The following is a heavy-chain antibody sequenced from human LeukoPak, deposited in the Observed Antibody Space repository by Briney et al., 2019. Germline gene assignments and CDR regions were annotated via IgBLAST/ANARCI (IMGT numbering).Heavy chain of an antibody. J-gene: IGHJ4*02. CDR1: GFTFSSYG. CDR3: AKGAYYYDSSGYSPIFDY. D-gene: IGHD3-22*01. V-gene: IGHV3-33*06. Sequence: GGSLRLSCAASGFTFSSYGMHWVRQAPGKGLEWVAVIWYDGSNKYYADSVKGRFTISRDNSRNTLYLQMNSLRAEDTAVYYCAKGAYYYDSSGYSPIFDYWGQGTLVTVSS. CDR2: IWYDGSNK.